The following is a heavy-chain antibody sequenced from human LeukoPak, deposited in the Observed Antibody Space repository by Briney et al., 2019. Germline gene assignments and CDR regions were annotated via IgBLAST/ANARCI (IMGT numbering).Heavy chain of an antibody. CDR1: GFTFSSYG. Sequence: GRSLRLSCAASGFTFSSYGMHWVRQAAGKGLEWVAVISYDGSNKYYADSVKGRFTISRDNSKNTLYLQMNSLRAEDTAVYYCAKFGYYDSSGHRNPFDYWGQGTLVTVSS. CDR2: ISYDGSNK. J-gene: IGHJ4*02. V-gene: IGHV3-30*18. D-gene: IGHD3-22*01. CDR3: AKFGYYDSSGHRNPFDY.